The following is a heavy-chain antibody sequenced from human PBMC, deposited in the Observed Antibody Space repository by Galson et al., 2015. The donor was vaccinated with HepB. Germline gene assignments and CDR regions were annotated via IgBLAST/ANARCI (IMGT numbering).Heavy chain of an antibody. CDR2: ISYDGSNK. J-gene: IGHJ4*02. Sequence: SLRLSCAASGFTFSSYGMHWVRQAPGKGLEWVAVISYDGSNKYYADSVKGRFTISRDNSKNTLYLQMNSLRAEDTAVYYCAKVGSSGYCAYWGQGTLVTVSS. D-gene: IGHD3-22*01. V-gene: IGHV3-30*18. CDR3: AKVGSSGYCAY. CDR1: GFTFSSYG.